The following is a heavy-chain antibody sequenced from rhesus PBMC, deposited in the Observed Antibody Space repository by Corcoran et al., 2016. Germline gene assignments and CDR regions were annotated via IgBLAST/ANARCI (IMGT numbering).Heavy chain of an antibody. CDR2: INRDGGSK. J-gene: IGHJ6*01. D-gene: IGHD7-45*01. Sequence: EVQLVETGGGLVQPGGSLKLSCAASGFTFSSYGMSWVRQAPGKGLAWVSAINRDGGSKYYADPVKGRFTNSRDNSKNTLSLQMNSLRAEDTAVYYCAMAWGSQYYYGLDSWGQGVVVTVSS. CDR1: GFTFSSYG. CDR3: AMAWGSQYYYGLDS. V-gene: IGHV3S5*01.